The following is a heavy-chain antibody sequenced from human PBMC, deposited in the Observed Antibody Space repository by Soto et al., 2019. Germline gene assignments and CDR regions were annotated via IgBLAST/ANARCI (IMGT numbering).Heavy chain of an antibody. Sequence: GGSLRLSCAASGFTFSSYGMHWVRQAPGKWLEWVAVISYDGSNKYYADSVKGRFTISRDNSKNTLYLQMNSLRAEDTAVYYCAKDGSVVPAAIRGKRYYYYGMDVWGQGXTVTVYS. D-gene: IGHD2-2*02. CDR2: ISYDGSNK. J-gene: IGHJ6*02. CDR3: AKDGSVVPAAIRGKRYYYYGMDV. CDR1: GFTFSSYG. V-gene: IGHV3-30*18.